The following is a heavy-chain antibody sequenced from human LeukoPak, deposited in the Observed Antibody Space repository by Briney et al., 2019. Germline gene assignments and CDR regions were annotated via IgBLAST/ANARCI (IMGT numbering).Heavy chain of an antibody. Sequence: SETLSLTCTVSGGSISSSSYYWGWIRQPPGKGLEWIGSIYYSGSTYYNPFLKSRVTISVDTSKNQFSLKLSSVTAADTAVYYCARTGGSRRHYYYYYMDVWGKGTTVTVSS. J-gene: IGHJ6*03. CDR3: ARTGGSRRHYYYYYMDV. CDR2: IYYSGST. CDR1: GGSISSSSYY. V-gene: IGHV4-39*07. D-gene: IGHD1-1*01.